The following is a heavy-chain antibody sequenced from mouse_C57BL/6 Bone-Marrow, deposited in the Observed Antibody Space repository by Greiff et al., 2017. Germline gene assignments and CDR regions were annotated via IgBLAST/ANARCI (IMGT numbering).Heavy chain of an antibody. CDR1: GYTFTSYW. Sequence: QVQLQQPGAELVRPGSSVKLSCKASGYTFTSYWMDWVKQRPGQGLEWIGNIYPSDSETHYNQKFKDKATLTVDKSSSTAYMQLSSRTSEDSAVYYCARGSPWYFDVWGTGTTVTVSS. D-gene: IGHD1-1*02. CDR3: ARGSPWYFDV. J-gene: IGHJ1*03. V-gene: IGHV1-61*01. CDR2: IYPSDSET.